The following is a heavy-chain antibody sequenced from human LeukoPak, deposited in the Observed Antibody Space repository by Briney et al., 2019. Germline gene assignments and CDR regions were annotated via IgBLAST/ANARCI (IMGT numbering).Heavy chain of an antibody. D-gene: IGHD3-22*01. J-gene: IGHJ4*02. CDR3: ARDGIPRSGYYLGYFDY. Sequence: PSETLSLTCTVSGGSISSGDYYWSWIRQPPGKGLEWIGYIYYSGSTYYNPSLKSRVTISVDTSKNQFSLKLSSVTAADTAVYYCARDGIPRSGYYLGYFDYWGQGTLVTVSS. V-gene: IGHV4-30-4*01. CDR2: IYYSGST. CDR1: GGSISSGDYY.